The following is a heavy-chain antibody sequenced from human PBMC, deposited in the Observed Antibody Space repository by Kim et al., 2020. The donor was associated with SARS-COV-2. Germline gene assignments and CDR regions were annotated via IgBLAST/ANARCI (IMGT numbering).Heavy chain of an antibody. D-gene: IGHD6-19*01. CDR3: ARASSGWFHTSDKNWFDP. CDR1: GGSISSSSYY. CDR2: IYYSGST. V-gene: IGHV4-39*01. J-gene: IGHJ5*02. Sequence: SETLSLTCTVSGGSISSSSYYWGWIRQPPGKGLEWIGSIYYSGSTYYNPSLKSRVTISVDTSKNQFSLKLSSVTAADTAVYYCARASSGWFHTSDKNWFDPWGQGTLVTVSS.